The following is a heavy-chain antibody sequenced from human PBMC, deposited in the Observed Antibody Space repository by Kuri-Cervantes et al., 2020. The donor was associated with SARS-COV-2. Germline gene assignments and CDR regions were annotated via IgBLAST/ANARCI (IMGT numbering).Heavy chain of an antibody. CDR2: ISSSGST. V-gene: IGHV3-11*01. D-gene: IGHD2-2*01. J-gene: IGHJ4*02. CDR3: AVYCLTTSCTRGFDH. CDR1: GFTFSDYY. Sequence: GESLKISCAASGFTFSDYYMSWIRQAPGKGLEWVSYISSSGSTYYADSVKGRFTLSRDSSKNTLYLQMNSLRAEDTAVYYCAVYCLTTSCTRGFDHWGQGTLVTVSS.